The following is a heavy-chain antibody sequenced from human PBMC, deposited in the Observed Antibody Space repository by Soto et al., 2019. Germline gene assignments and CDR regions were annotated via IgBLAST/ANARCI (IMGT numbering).Heavy chain of an antibody. CDR1: GYTFTSYG. D-gene: IGHD1-7*01. CDR2: ISAYNGNT. V-gene: IGHV1-18*01. Sequence: ASVKVSCKASGYTFTSYGISWVRQAPGQGLEWMGWISAYNGNTNYAQKFQGRVTITADKSTSTAYMELSSLRSEDTAVYYCARAPTNTGTTTYMDVWDKGTTVTVSS. CDR3: ARAPTNTGTTTYMDV. J-gene: IGHJ6*03.